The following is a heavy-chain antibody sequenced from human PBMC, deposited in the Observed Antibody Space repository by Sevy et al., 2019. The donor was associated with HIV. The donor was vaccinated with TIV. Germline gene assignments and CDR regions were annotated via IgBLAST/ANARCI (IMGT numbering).Heavy chain of an antibody. D-gene: IGHD3-10*01. J-gene: IGHJ6*02. Sequence: SETLSLTCTVSGGSISSGDYYWSWIRQPPGKGLEWIGYIHYSGSTSYNPSLKSRVTISIDTSKSQFSLKLSSVSAADTAVYYCARANYGSGRFLPYYYYYAMDVWGQGITVTVS. CDR3: ARANYGSGRFLPYYYYYAMDV. V-gene: IGHV4-30-4*01. CDR2: IHYSGST. CDR1: GGSISSGDYY.